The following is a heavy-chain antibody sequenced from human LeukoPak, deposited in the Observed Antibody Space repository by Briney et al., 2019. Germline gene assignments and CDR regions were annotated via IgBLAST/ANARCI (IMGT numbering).Heavy chain of an antibody. CDR2: ISSSGSTI. CDR3: ARGDPDTATDAFDI. Sequence: GGSLRLSCAASGFTFSSFPMNWVRQAPGKGLEWVSYISSSGSTIYYADSVKGRFTISRDNAKNSLYLQMNSLRAEDTAVYYCARGDPDTATDAFDIWGQGTMVTVSS. D-gene: IGHD5-18*01. J-gene: IGHJ3*02. V-gene: IGHV3-48*04. CDR1: GFTFSSFP.